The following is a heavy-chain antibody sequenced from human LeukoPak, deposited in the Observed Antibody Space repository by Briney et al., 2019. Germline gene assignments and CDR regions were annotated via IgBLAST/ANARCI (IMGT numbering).Heavy chain of an antibody. CDR3: ARAKTWGYDF. CDR2: INPNTGDT. Sequence: ASVKVSYKTSGYTFTDPYIHWVRQAPGQGFEWMGWINPNTGDTNYGQKFQGRVTMTRDTSIRTAYMEMSRLRFDDTAVYYCARAKTWGYDFGGQGTLVTVSS. V-gene: IGHV1-2*02. CDR1: GYTFTDPY. J-gene: IGHJ4*02. D-gene: IGHD7-27*01.